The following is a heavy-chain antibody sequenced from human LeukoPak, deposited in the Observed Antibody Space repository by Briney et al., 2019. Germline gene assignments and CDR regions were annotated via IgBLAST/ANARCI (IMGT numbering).Heavy chain of an antibody. CDR1: GFSFSRYG. Sequence: PGGSLRLSCAVSGFSFSRYGMHWVRQAPGKGLEWVAVIWYDGSNKYYGDSVKGRFTISRDNFKNTLYLEMTSLRADDTALYFCAKDAGSADSWVDYWGQGTLVTVSS. D-gene: IGHD2-15*01. J-gene: IGHJ4*02. CDR3: AKDAGSADSWVDY. CDR2: IWYDGSNK. V-gene: IGHV3-33*06.